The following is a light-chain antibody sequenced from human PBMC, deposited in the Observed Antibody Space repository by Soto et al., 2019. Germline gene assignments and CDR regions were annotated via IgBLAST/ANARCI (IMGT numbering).Light chain of an antibody. CDR3: SAYTSSRTPV. CDR2: EVS. J-gene: IGLJ1*01. Sequence: QSALTQPASVSGSPGQSITISCTGTNSDVGAYNYVSWYQQHPGKAPNLMIYEVSNRPSGVSNRFSGSKSGNTASLTISGLKAEDEADYHCSAYTSSRTPVFGTGTKVTVL. V-gene: IGLV2-14*01. CDR1: NSDVGAYNY.